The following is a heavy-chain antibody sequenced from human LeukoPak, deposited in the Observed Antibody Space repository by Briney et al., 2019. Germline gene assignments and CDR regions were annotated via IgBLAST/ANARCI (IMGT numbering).Heavy chain of an antibody. Sequence: GGSLRLSCAASGFTFSSYAMSWVRQAPGKGLEWVSVISGSGGSTYYADSVKGRFTISRDNSKNTLYLQMNSLRAEDTAVYYCAKDRAPGYYDSSGYYHHWGQGTLVTVSS. J-gene: IGHJ4*02. V-gene: IGHV3-23*01. CDR1: GFTFSSYA. CDR3: AKDRAPGYYDSSGYYHH. D-gene: IGHD3-22*01. CDR2: ISGSGGST.